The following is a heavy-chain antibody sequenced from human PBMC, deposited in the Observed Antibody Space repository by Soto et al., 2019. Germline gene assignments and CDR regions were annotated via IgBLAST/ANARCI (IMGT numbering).Heavy chain of an antibody. V-gene: IGHV3-66*01. J-gene: IGHJ4*02. CDR1: GFTVNSNY. CDR3: ATLTKYDILTGFYPC. Sequence: EVQLVVSGGGLVQPGGSLRLSCAASGFTVNSNYMSWVRQAPGKGLEWVSVIYSDGSTYYADSVKGRFIISRDNSNNTLYFQMNSLRAEDTAVYYCATLTKYDILTGFYPCWGQGTLVTVSS. D-gene: IGHD3-9*01. CDR2: IYSDGST.